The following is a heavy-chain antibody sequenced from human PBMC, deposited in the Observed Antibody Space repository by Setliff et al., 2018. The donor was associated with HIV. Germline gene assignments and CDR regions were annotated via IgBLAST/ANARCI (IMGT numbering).Heavy chain of an antibody. Sequence: SLRLSCTASGFSIDDYAMNWFRQAPGRGLEWVGLVRGIAYGGTTEYAASVKGRFTISRDDSKSIAYLQMSSLKIEDTAVYYCTRDHRFVDRYPDWWGQGTLVTVSS. CDR3: TRDHRFVDRYPDW. CDR2: VRGIAYGGTT. J-gene: IGHJ4*02. D-gene: IGHD3-9*01. V-gene: IGHV3-49*03. CDR1: GFSIDDYA.